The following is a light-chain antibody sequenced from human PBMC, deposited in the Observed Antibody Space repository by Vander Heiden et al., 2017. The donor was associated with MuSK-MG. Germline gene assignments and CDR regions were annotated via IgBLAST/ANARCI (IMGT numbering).Light chain of an antibody. Sequence: QSVLTQPPSASGTPGQRVSISCSGSRSNIGNNFVCWYQKLPGTAPKLLIYRDYLRPSGVPDRFSGGKSGTSASLAIGGLQADDEAEYYCASWDDTLSVVVFGGGTKLTVL. CDR3: ASWDDTLSVVV. CDR1: RSNIGNNF. CDR2: RDY. J-gene: IGLJ2*01. V-gene: IGLV1-47*01.